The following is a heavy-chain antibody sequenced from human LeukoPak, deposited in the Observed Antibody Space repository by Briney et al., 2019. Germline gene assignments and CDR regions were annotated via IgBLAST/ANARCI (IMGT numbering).Heavy chain of an antibody. J-gene: IGHJ6*02. CDR2: IYYSGST. CDR1: GGSISSGDYY. D-gene: IGHD4-17*01. Sequence: SETLSLTCTVSGGSISSGDYYWSWIRQPPGKGLEWIGYIYYSGSTYYNPSLKSRITISVDTSKNQFSLKLSSVTAADTAVYYCARVNYGDHGYYYYGMDVWGQGTTVTVSS. V-gene: IGHV4-30-4*01. CDR3: ARVNYGDHGYYYYGMDV.